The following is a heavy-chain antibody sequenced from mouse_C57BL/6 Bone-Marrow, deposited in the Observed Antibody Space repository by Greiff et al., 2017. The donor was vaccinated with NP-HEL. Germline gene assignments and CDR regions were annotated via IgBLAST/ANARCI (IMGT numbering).Heavy chain of an antibody. CDR2: IDPETGGT. Sequence: QVQLKQSGAELVRPGASVTLSCKASGYTFTDYEMHWVKQTPVHGLEWIGAIDPETGGTAYNQKFKGKAILTADKSSSTAYMELRSLTSEDSAVYYCTRCDLTRFDYWGQGTTLTVSS. CDR1: GYTFTDYE. CDR3: TRCDLTRFDY. J-gene: IGHJ2*01. V-gene: IGHV1-15*01.